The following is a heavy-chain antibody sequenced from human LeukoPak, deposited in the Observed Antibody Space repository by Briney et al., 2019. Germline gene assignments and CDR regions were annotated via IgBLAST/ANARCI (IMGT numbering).Heavy chain of an antibody. CDR3: ARDPLYCSSTSCYIS. V-gene: IGHV1-2*02. Sequence: ASVKVSCKASGYTFTGYYMHWVRQAPGQGLEWMGWIYPNSGGTNYAQKFQGRVTMTRDTSISTAYMELSRLRSDDTAVYYCARDPLYCSSTSCYISWGQGTLVTVSS. CDR1: GYTFTGYY. J-gene: IGHJ4*02. CDR2: IYPNSGGT. D-gene: IGHD2-2*02.